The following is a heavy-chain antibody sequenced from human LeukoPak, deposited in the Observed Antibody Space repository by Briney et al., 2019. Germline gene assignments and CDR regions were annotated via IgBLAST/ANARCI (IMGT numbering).Heavy chain of an antibody. Sequence: GGSLRLSCAASGFTFTSYGMHWVRQAPGKGLEWVAVIWYDGSNKYYADSVKGRFTISRDNSKNTLYLQMNSLRAEDTAVYYCAKLGPGYCSGGSCSYGMDVWGQGTTVTVSS. V-gene: IGHV3-33*06. CDR2: IWYDGSNK. J-gene: IGHJ6*02. CDR3: AKLGPGYCSGGSCSYGMDV. CDR1: GFTFTSYG. D-gene: IGHD2-15*01.